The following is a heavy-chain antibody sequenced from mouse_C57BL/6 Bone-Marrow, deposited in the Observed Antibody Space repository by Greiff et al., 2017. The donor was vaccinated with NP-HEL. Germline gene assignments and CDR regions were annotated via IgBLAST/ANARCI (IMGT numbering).Heavy chain of an antibody. V-gene: IGHV1-59*01. CDR1: GYTFTSYW. J-gene: IGHJ4*01. CDR2: IDPSDSYT. Sequence: QVQLQQPGAELVRPGTSVKLSCKASGYTFTSYWMHWVKQRPGQGLEWIGVIDPSDSYTNYNQKFKGKATLTVDTSSSTAYMQLSSLTSEDSAVYYCAFYGSISMDYWGQGTSVTVSS. CDR3: AFYGSISMDY. D-gene: IGHD1-1*01.